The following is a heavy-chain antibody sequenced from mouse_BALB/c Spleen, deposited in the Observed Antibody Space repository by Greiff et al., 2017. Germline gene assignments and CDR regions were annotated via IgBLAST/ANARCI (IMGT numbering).Heavy chain of an antibody. V-gene: IGHV1-9*01. CDR1: GYTFSSYW. D-gene: IGHD3-2*01. Sequence: VMLVESGAELMKPGASVKISCKATGYTFSSYWIEWVKQRPGHGLEWIGEILPGSGSTNYNEKFKGKATFTADTSSNTAYMQLSSLTSEDSAVYYCARSDSSGYEGYAMDYWGQGTSVTVSS. CDR2: ILPGSGST. J-gene: IGHJ4*01. CDR3: ARSDSSGYEGYAMDY.